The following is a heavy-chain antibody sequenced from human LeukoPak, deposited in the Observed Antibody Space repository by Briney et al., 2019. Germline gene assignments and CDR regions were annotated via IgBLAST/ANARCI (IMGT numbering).Heavy chain of an antibody. J-gene: IGHJ4*02. D-gene: IGHD1-26*01. CDR1: GFTFTSYE. Sequence: GGSLRLSCAASGFTFTSYEMNWVGQSPGQGLEGVSYISTSGSIIYYADSVQGGFTISRDNAKNSLCLQMNSLRAEDTAVYYCARSGIYYDSWGQGTLVTVS. CDR2: ISTSGSII. V-gene: IGHV3-48*03. CDR3: ARSGIYYDS.